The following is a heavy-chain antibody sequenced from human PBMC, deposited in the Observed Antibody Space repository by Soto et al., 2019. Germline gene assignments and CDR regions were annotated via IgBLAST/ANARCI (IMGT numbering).Heavy chain of an antibody. J-gene: IGHJ3*02. CDR1: GFTFTSSA. V-gene: IGHV1-58*02. CDR2: IVVGSGNT. D-gene: IGHD2-15*01. Sequence: SVKVSCKASGFTFTSSAMQWVRQARGQRLEWIGWIVVGSGNTNYAQKFQERVTITRDMSTSTAYMELSSLRSEDTAVYYCAAGLGYCSGGSCYGPDAFDIWGQGTMITVSS. CDR3: AAGLGYCSGGSCYGPDAFDI.